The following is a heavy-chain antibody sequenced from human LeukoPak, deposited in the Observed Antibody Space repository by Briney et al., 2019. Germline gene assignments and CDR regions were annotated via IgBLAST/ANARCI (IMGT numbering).Heavy chain of an antibody. V-gene: IGHV3-74*01. D-gene: IGHD3-3*01. CDR1: GFTFGHYW. CDR2: IDNDESYA. CDR3: ARGAVWSGSYTYYFDS. Sequence: GGSLRLSCAASGFTFGHYWMHWVRQVPGKGLVWVSRIDNDESYAAYADSVKGRFTFSRDNAKNTLYLQMNTLRAEDTAVYYCARGAVWSGSYTYYFDSWGQGALVTVSS. J-gene: IGHJ4*02.